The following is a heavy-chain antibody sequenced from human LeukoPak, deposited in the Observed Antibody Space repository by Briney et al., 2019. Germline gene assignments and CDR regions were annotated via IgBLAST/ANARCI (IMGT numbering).Heavy chain of an antibody. Sequence: GGPLRLSCAASGFTFSTYGMSWVRQAPGKGLEGVSTITGSGDRTYNADSLKGRFTISRDNFKNTLYLQMNSLTPEDTAVYYCTKDRMGAIIFFDYWGQGTLVTVSS. CDR2: ITGSGDRT. J-gene: IGHJ4*02. D-gene: IGHD1-26*01. V-gene: IGHV3-23*01. CDR3: TKDRMGAIIFFDY. CDR1: GFTFSTYG.